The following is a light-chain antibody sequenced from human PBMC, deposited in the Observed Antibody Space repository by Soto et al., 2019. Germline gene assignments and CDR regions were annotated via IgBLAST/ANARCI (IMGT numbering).Light chain of an antibody. CDR3: SSYTSSSTIVV. J-gene: IGLJ2*01. CDR1: SSDVGGYNY. V-gene: IGLV2-14*01. Sequence: QSALTQPASVSGSHGQSITISCTGTSSDVGGYNYVSWYQQHPGKAPKLMIYEVSNRPSGVSNRFSGSKSGNTASLTISGLQAEDEADYYCSSYTSSSTIVVLGGGTKLTVL. CDR2: EVS.